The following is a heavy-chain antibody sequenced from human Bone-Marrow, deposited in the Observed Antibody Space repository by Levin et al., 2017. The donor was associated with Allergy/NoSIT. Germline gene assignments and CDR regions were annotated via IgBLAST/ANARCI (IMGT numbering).Heavy chain of an antibody. CDR1: GYAFTVYY. CDR2: INPNNGDT. D-gene: IGHD1-26*01. Sequence: NAGGSLRLSCKASGYAFTVYYMHWVRQAPGQGLEWMGWINPNNGDTKFAQKFQGRVTMTRDTSISTVYMELSSLRSDDTAVYYCAKSLDDWEAQRVYWGQGTLVTVSS. J-gene: IGHJ4*02. CDR3: AKSLDDWEAQRVY. V-gene: IGHV1-2*02.